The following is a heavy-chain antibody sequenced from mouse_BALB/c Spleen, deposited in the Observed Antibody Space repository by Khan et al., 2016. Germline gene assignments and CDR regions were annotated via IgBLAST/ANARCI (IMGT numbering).Heavy chain of an antibody. Sequence: QVQLKQSGAELVRPGSSVKISCKASGYAFSGYWMNWVKQRPGQGLEWIGQIYPGDGDTNYNGKFKGKATLTADKSSSTAYMQLSSRTSADSAVYFCARGTPFASWGQGTLVTVSA. CDR1: GYAFSGYW. J-gene: IGHJ3*01. CDR3: ARGTPFAS. V-gene: IGHV1-80*01. CDR2: IYPGDGDT. D-gene: IGHD2-14*01.